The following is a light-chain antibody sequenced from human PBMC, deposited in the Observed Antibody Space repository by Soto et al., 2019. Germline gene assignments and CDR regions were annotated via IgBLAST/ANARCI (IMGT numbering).Light chain of an antibody. CDR2: GAS. CDR1: QSVTSD. CDR3: QQYNNWPPIT. Sequence: EIVLTQSPATLSVSPGERATLGCRSSQSVTSDLAWYQQKPGQAPRLLLYGASRRATGIPARFSGSGSGTEFTLTISSLQSEDFAVYYCQQYNNWPPITFGQGTRLEIK. V-gene: IGKV3-15*01. J-gene: IGKJ5*01.